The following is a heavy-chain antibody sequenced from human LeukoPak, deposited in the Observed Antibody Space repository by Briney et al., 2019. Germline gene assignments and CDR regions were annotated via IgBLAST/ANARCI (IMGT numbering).Heavy chain of an antibody. D-gene: IGHD3-10*01. CDR3: ARVRGRDTMVRGVYDYGMDV. J-gene: IGHJ6*02. CDR1: GGTFSSYA. CDR2: IIPIFGTA. Sequence: SVTVSCKASGGTFSSYAISWVRQAPGQGLEWMGGIIPIFGTANYAQKFQGRATITADESTSTAYMELSSLRSEDTAVYYCARVRGRDTMVRGVYDYGMDVWGQGTTVTVSS. V-gene: IGHV1-69*13.